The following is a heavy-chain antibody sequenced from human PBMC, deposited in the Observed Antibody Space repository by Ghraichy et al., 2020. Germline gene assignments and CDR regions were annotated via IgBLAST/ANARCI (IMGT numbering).Heavy chain of an antibody. D-gene: IGHD3-10*01. CDR2: IYTSGST. CDR3: ARNLYYYGSGSYQAEYYYYGMDV. Sequence: SETLSLTCTVSGGSISSYYWSWIRQPAGKGLEWIGRIYTSGSTNYNPSLKSRVTMSVDTSKNQFSLNLSSVTAADTAVYYCARNLYYYGSGSYQAEYYYYGMDVWGQGTTVTVSS. V-gene: IGHV4-4*07. J-gene: IGHJ6*02. CDR1: GGSISSYY.